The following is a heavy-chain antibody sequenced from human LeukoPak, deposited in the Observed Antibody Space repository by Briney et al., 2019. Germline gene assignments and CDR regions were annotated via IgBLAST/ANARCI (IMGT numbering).Heavy chain of an antibody. V-gene: IGHV1-2*02. J-gene: IGHJ6*02. CDR3: ARSSGYCSGGSCYAHYYYGMDA. CDR2: INPNSGGT. CDR1: GYTFTGYY. Sequence: ASVKVSCKASGYTFTGYYMHWVRQAPGQGLEWMGWINPNSGGTNYAQKFQGRVTMTRDTSISTAYMELSRLRSDDTAVYYCARSSGYCSGGSCYAHYYYGMDAWGQGTTVTVSS. D-gene: IGHD2-15*01.